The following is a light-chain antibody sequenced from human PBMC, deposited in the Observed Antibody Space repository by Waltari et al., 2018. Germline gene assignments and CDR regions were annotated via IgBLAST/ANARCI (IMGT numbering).Light chain of an antibody. Sequence: EIVMTQSPATLSVSPGDRATLSCRASQSVSSNLARYQQKPGQAPRLLIYGASTRATGIPARFSGSGSGTEFTLTISSLQSEDFAVYYCQQYNNWPPVYTFGQGTKLEIK. V-gene: IGKV3-15*01. CDR3: QQYNNWPPVYT. J-gene: IGKJ2*01. CDR2: GAS. CDR1: QSVSSN.